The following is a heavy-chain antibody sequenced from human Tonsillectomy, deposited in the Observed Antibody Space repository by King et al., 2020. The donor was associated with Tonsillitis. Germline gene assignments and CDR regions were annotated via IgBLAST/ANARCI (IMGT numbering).Heavy chain of an antibody. J-gene: IGHJ4*02. CDR2: VSGIGGST. D-gene: IGHD6-19*01. Sequence: VQLVESGGGLVQPGGSLRLSCAASGFTFSSYAMSWVRQAPGKGLEWVSAVSGIGGSTYDADSLKGRFTISRDNSKNTLHLQMNSLRAEDTAVYYCAKDVAVAGGVLYFDYWGQGTLVTVSS. V-gene: IGHV3-23*04. CDR3: AKDVAVAGGVLYFDY. CDR1: GFTFSSYA.